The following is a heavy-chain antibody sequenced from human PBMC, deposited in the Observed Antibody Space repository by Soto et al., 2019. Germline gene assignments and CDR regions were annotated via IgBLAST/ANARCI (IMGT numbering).Heavy chain of an antibody. Sequence: GGSLRLSCAASRFTFNKAWMHWVRQAPGKGLEWVGRIKTRSDGGARDYAAPVKGRFTISRDDSQSTLYLEMNSLKTEDTAVYYCTTDAYDYASGTNYRINDVFDIWGQGTMVTVSS. CDR3: TTDAYDYASGTNYRINDVFDI. V-gene: IGHV3-15*07. CDR2: IKTRSDGGAR. CDR1: RFTFNKAW. D-gene: IGHD3-10*01. J-gene: IGHJ3*02.